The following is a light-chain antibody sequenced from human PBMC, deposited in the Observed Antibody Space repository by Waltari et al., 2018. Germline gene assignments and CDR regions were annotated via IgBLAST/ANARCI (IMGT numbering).Light chain of an antibody. CDR1: QSVSSY. CDR2: AAS. CDR3: QQRSNWPPT. J-gene: IGKJ3*01. Sequence: EILLTQSPATLSLSPGERATLSCRASQSVSSYLAWYQQKPGKAPRLLIYAASTRDTGIPARFSGSGSGTDFTLTISSLEPEDFAVYYCQQRSNWPPTFGPGTKVDIK. V-gene: IGKV3-11*01.